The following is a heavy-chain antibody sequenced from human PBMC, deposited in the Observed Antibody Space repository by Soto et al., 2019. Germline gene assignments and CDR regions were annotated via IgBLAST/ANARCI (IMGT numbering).Heavy chain of an antibody. J-gene: IGHJ4*02. Sequence: GPTLVNPTQTLTLTCTFSGFSLSTSGMRVSWIRQPPGKALEWLARIDWDDDKLYNTSLKTRLTISKDSSKNQVVLTMTNMDPVDTATYYCARMFHCSGGTCPFDYWGQGALVTVSS. V-gene: IGHV2-70*04. D-gene: IGHD2-15*01. CDR1: GFSLSTSGMR. CDR2: IDWDDDK. CDR3: ARMFHCSGGTCPFDY.